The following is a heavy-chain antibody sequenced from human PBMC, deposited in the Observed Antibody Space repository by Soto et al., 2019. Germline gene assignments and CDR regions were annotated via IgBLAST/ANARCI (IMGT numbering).Heavy chain of an antibody. V-gene: IGHV3-21*01. CDR1: GFTFGTYT. Sequence: EVQLVESGGGLVKPGGSLRLSCAASGFTFGTYTMNWVRQAPGKGLEWVSSIGTTSSYIYYADFVRGRFTISRDNARDSLYLQMSSLRAEDTAVYYCARVMCGDCSTYYYYSMDVWGQGTTVTVSS. CDR2: IGTTSSYI. J-gene: IGHJ6*02. D-gene: IGHD2-21*02. CDR3: ARVMCGDCSTYYYYSMDV.